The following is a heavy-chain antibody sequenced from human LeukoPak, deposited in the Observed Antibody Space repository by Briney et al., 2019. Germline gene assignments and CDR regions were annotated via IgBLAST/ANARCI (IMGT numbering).Heavy chain of an antibody. CDR1: GFTFTKYW. CDR2: ISPGDSDT. CDR3: ARRRYSVGNSAWLDP. J-gene: IGHJ5*02. D-gene: IGHD2-21*01. V-gene: IGHV5-51*01. Sequence: GESLKISCRGSGFTFTKYWIAWVRQMPGKGLEWMGIISPGDSDTVYSPSFRGQVTILADKSVSTAYLQWNSLKTPDSAMYYCARRRYSVGNSAWLDPWGQGTLVTVSS.